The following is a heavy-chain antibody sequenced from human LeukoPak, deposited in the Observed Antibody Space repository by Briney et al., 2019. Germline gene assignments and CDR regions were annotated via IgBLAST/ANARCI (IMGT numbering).Heavy chain of an antibody. D-gene: IGHD3-3*01. CDR2: INTDGSST. V-gene: IGHV3-74*01. CDR1: GFTFSSYW. CDR3: AREIGSTYYDFWSGSNWFDP. J-gene: IGHJ5*02. Sequence: AGGSLRLSCAASGFTFSSYWMHWVRQAPGKGLVWVSRINTDGSSTSYADSVKGRFTISRDNAKNTLYLQMNSLRAEDTAVYYCAREIGSTYYDFWSGSNWFDPWGQGTLVTVSS.